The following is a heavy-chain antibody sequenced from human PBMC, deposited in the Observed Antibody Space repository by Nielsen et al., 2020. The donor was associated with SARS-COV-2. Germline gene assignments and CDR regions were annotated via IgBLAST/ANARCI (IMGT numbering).Heavy chain of an antibody. CDR1: GYRFTAYS. V-gene: IGHV1-2*06. CDR3: ARGDYSNPNY. Sequence: ASVKVSCKASGYRFTAYSMHWVRQAPGHGPEWMGRIDPHSGGTTYAQKFQGRVTMTRDTSINTAYMELTRLRSDDTAVYYCARGDYSNPNYWGQGSLVTVSS. D-gene: IGHD4-11*01. J-gene: IGHJ4*02. CDR2: IDPHSGGT.